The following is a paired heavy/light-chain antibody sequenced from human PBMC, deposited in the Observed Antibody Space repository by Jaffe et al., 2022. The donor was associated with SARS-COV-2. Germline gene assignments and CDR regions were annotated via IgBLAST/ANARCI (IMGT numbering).Heavy chain of an antibody. CDR1: GFTFSSYG. J-gene: IGHJ6*02. V-gene: IGHV3-33*01. Sequence: QVQLVESGGGVVQPGRSLRLSCAASGFTFSSYGMHWVRQAPGKGLEWVAVIWYDGSNKYYADSVKGRFTISRDNSKNTLYLQMNSLRAEDTAVYYCARDQVWVPAAKAYHIEYYYYGMDVWGQGTTVTVSS. CDR2: IWYDGSNK. CDR3: ARDQVWVPAAKAYHIEYYYYGMDV. D-gene: IGHD2-2*01.
Light chain of an antibody. Sequence: SYELTQPPSVSVSPGQTARITCSGDALPKQYAYWYQQKPGQAPVLVIYKDSERPSGIPERFSGSSSGTTVTLTISGVQAEDEADYYCQSADSSGTHVVFGGGTKLTVL. CDR2: KDS. CDR3: QSADSSGTHVV. J-gene: IGLJ2*01. V-gene: IGLV3-25*03. CDR1: ALPKQY.